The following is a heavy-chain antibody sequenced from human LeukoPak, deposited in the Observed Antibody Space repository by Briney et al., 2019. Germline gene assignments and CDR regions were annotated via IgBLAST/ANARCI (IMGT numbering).Heavy chain of an antibody. Sequence: SETLSLTCTVSGGSISSYYWSWIRQPAGKGLEWIGRIYTSGSTNYNPSIKSRVTMSVDTSKNQFSLKLSSVTAADTAVYYCARDQLVVVPAANNWFDPWGQGTLVTVSS. J-gene: IGHJ5*02. D-gene: IGHD2-2*01. V-gene: IGHV4-4*07. CDR2: IYTSGST. CDR3: ARDQLVVVPAANNWFDP. CDR1: GGSISSYY.